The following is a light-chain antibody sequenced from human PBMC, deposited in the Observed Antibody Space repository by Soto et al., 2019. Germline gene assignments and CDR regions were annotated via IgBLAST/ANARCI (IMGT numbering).Light chain of an antibody. CDR2: DAS. CDR3: QQYNSWPPIT. J-gene: IGKJ5*01. Sequence: DIQMTQSPSTLSASVGDRVTITCRASQSVSGWLAWYQQKPGEAPKLLIYDASSLESGVPSRFSGSGSGTDFTLTISSLQSEDFAVYYCQQYNSWPPITFGQGTRLEIK. V-gene: IGKV1-5*01. CDR1: QSVSGW.